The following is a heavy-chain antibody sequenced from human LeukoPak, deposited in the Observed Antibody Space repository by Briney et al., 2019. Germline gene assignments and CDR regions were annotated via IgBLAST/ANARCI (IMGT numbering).Heavy chain of an antibody. Sequence: ASVKVSCKASVYTFTSYDINWVRQATGQGLEWMGWMNPNSGNTGYAQKFQGRVTMTRNTSISTAYMELSSLRSEDTAVYYCARGPLRYFDWLLPNPFDYWGQGTLVTVSS. CDR1: VYTFTSYD. J-gene: IGHJ4*02. CDR3: ARGPLRYFDWLLPNPFDY. V-gene: IGHV1-8*01. D-gene: IGHD3-9*01. CDR2: MNPNSGNT.